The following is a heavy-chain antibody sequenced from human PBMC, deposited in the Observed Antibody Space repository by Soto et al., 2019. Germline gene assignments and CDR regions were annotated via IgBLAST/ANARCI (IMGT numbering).Heavy chain of an antibody. CDR1: GFTFSSYA. J-gene: IGHJ4*02. CDR2: ISGSGGST. V-gene: IGHV3-23*01. CDR3: AKGSKKTIFGVVIPLYFDY. Sequence: GGSLRLSCAASGFTFSSYAMSWVRQAPGKGLEWVSAISGSGGSTYYADSVKGRFTISRDNSKNTLYLQMNSLRAEDTAVYYCAKGSKKTIFGVVIPLYFDYWGQGTLVPVSS. D-gene: IGHD3-3*01.